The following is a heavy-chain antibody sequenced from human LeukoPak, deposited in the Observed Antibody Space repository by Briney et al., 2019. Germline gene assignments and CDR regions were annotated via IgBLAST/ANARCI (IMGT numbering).Heavy chain of an antibody. J-gene: IGHJ6*02. CDR2: IYYSGST. V-gene: IGHV4-59*01. D-gene: IGHD6-19*01. Sequence: SGTLSLTCTVSGGSISSYYWSWIRQPPGKGLEWIGYIYYSGSTNYNPSLKSRVTISVDTSKNQFSLKLSSVTAADTAVYYCARDGYSSGWYLKTPDYYYGMDVWGQGTTVTVSS. CDR1: GGSISSYY. CDR3: ARDGYSSGWYLKTPDYYYGMDV.